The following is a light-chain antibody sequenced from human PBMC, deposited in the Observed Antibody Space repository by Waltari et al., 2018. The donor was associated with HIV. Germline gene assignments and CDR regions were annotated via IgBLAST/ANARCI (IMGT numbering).Light chain of an antibody. CDR1: SGSIASNY. Sequence: NFMLTQPHSVSESPGKTLTISCTRSSGSIASNYVPWYQQRPGSAPTTVIYEDNQRPSGVPDRFSGSIDSSSNSASLTISGLKTEDEADYYCQSYDSSNPWVFGGGTKLTVL. J-gene: IGLJ3*02. CDR2: EDN. V-gene: IGLV6-57*03. CDR3: QSYDSSNPWV.